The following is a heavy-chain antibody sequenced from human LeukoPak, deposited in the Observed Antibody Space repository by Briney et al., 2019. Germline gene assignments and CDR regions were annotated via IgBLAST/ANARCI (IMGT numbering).Heavy chain of an antibody. D-gene: IGHD3-22*01. CDR2: ISSSCSTI. V-gene: IGHV3-48*03. CDR3: ARGAGITMIVVVRAAFDI. J-gene: IGHJ3*02. CDR1: GFTFSSYE. Sequence: GGSLRLSCAASGFTFSSYEMNWVRQAPWKGLEGVSYISSSCSTIYYAGSVKGRFTISRDNAKNSLYLQMNSLRAEDTAVYYCARGAGITMIVVVRAAFDIWGQGTMVTVSS.